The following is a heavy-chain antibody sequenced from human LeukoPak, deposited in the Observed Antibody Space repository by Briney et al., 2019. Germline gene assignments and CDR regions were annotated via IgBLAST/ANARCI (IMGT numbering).Heavy chain of an antibody. CDR2: IYYSGST. Sequence: SETLSLTCTVPGGSISSYHWSWIRQPPGKGLEWIGYIYYSGSTKYNPSLKSRVTISVDTSKNQFSLKLRSVTAADTAVYYCARGGDSGYDPIDYWGQGTPVTVSS. D-gene: IGHD5-12*01. V-gene: IGHV4-59*01. CDR1: GGSISSYH. J-gene: IGHJ4*02. CDR3: ARGGDSGYDPIDY.